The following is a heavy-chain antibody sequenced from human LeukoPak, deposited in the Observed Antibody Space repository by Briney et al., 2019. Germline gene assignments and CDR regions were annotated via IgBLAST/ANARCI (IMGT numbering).Heavy chain of an antibody. V-gene: IGHV4-4*08. CDR1: GGPIRSYY. CDR3: ARTRLDAFDI. J-gene: IGHJ3*02. CDR2: IYTSGST. Sequence: SETLSLTCTVSGGPIRSYYWSWMRQPPGKGLEWIGRIYTSGSTNYNPSLKSRVTISVDTSKNQFSLKLSSVTAADTAVYYCARTRLDAFDIWGQGTMVTVSS. D-gene: IGHD4-11*01.